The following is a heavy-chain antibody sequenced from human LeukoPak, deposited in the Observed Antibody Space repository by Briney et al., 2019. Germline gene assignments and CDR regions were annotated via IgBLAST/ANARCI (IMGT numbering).Heavy chain of an antibody. CDR1: GFTFSSYG. J-gene: IGHJ4*02. CDR2: IGGRDGST. D-gene: IGHD2-15*01. V-gene: IGHV3-23*01. Sequence: GGSLRLSCAASGFTFSSYGMSWVRQAPGKGLEWVSAIGGRDGSTYYADSVKGRFTISRDNCKNTLYVQMNSLRAEDTAVYYCAKRGSGYYDYWGQGTLVTVSS. CDR3: AKRGSGYYDY.